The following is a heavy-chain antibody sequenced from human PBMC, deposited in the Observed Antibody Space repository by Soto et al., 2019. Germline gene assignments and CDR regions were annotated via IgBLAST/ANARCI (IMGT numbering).Heavy chain of an antibody. CDR3: ATKRRYFNGLEV. Sequence: EVHLVESGGGLVQPGGSLRLSCTASGFSLSTSWMTWVRQAPGKGLEWVANIMQDGSDKYYMDSVKGRVTISRDNAKNALDRQRTSLRAEDAAEYYWATKRRYFNGLEVWSKETTVTASS. V-gene: IGHV3-7*01. CDR2: IMQDGSDK. J-gene: IGHJ6*04. CDR1: GFSLSTSW.